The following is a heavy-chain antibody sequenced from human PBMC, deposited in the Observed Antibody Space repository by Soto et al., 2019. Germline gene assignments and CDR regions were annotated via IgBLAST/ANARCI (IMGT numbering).Heavy chain of an antibody. D-gene: IGHD3-3*01. CDR1: VFPSMGYW. CDR2: IRDDGSDT. V-gene: IGHV3-7*01. Sequence: GPLERCSSPSVFPSMGYWMTGVRTAPGKGLEWVANIRDDGSDTFYVDSVKGRFSVSRDNAKKSLYLQMNSLTVEDTAVYYCARDVEKRSYYDFWSGSLHWGQGTLVTVSS. J-gene: IGHJ4*02. CDR3: ARDVEKRSYYDFWSGSLH.